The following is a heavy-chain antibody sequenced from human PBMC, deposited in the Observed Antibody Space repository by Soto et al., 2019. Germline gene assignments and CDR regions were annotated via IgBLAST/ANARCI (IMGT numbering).Heavy chain of an antibody. CDR3: ARDYSSSFFDY. CDR2: ISYDGSNK. J-gene: IGHJ4*02. V-gene: IGHV3-30-3*01. CDR1: GFTFSSYA. Sequence: GGSLRLSCAASGFTFSSYAMHWVRQAPGKGLEWVAVISYDGSNKYYADSVKGRFTISRDNSKNTLYLQMNSLRAEDTAVYYCARDYSSSFFDYWGQGTLVTVSS. D-gene: IGHD6-6*01.